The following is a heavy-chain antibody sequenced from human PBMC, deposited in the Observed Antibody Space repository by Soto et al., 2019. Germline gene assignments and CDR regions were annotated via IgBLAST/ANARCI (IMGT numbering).Heavy chain of an antibody. D-gene: IGHD5-18*01. CDR1: GFTFSGYG. Sequence: QVQLVESGGGVVQPGTSLRLSCAASGFTFSGYGMHWVRQAPGKGLEWVAVISYDGSTKYYADSVKGRFTISRDNSKNTLYLQMNSLRAEDTAVYYCAKVEIQLWTEYFYGMDVWGQGTTVTVSS. J-gene: IGHJ6*02. V-gene: IGHV3-30*18. CDR2: ISYDGSTK. CDR3: AKVEIQLWTEYFYGMDV.